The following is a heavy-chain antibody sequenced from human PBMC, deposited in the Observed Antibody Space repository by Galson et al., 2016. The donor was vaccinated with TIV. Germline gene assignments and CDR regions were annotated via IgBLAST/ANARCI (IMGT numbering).Heavy chain of an antibody. V-gene: IGHV3-66*02. D-gene: IGHD1-26*01. CDR3: ARDRIVDATYYYYYYGMDV. CDR1: GLSVSINY. CDR2: ISDGGNT. Sequence: SLRLSCAASGLSVSINYMTWVRQAPGKGLEWVSVISDGGNTYYPDSVKGRFTISRNNSTNTLYLQMNSLRVEDTAVYYCARDRIVDATYYYYYYGMDVWGQGTAVTVSS. J-gene: IGHJ6*02.